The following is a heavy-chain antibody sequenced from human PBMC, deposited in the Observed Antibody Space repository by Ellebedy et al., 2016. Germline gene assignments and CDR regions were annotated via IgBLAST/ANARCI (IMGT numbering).Heavy chain of an antibody. V-gene: IGHV3-15*07. CDR2: IKRETEGATT. CDR1: GFTFSGSA. Sequence: GESLKISXAASGFTFSGSAMNWVRQAPGKGLEWVGRIKRETEGATTDYAAPVKGRFTISRDDSKSTLYLQMNTLKSEDTAVYYCTTEATVTTYGMDVWGQGTTVTVSS. J-gene: IGHJ6*02. D-gene: IGHD4-17*01. CDR3: TTEATVTTYGMDV.